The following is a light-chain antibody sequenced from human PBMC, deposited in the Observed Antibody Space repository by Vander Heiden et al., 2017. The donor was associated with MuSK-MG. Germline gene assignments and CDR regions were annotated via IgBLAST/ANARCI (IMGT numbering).Light chain of an antibody. J-gene: IGLJ2*01. CDR2: GNS. Sequence: QSVPTQPPSVSGAPGQSVTISCTWSSPNIGAGYDVHWYQQLPGTAPKLLIYGNSNRPSGVPDRFSGSKSGTSASLAITGLQAEDEADYYCQSYDSSLSGSVFGGGTKLTVL. CDR3: QSYDSSLSGSV. V-gene: IGLV1-40*01. CDR1: SPNIGAGYD.